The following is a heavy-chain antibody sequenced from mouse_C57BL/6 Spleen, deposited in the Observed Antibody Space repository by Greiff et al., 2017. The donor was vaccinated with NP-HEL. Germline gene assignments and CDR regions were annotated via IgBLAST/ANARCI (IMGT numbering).Heavy chain of an antibody. CDR3: ARERDGSSYNWYFDV. D-gene: IGHD1-1*01. Sequence: QVQLQQPGAELVRPGTSVKLSCKASGYTFTSYWMHWVKQRPGQGLEWIGVIDPSDSYTNYNQKFKGKATLTVDTSSSTAYMQLSSLTSEDSAVYYCARERDGSSYNWYFDVWGTGTTVTVSS. CDR1: GYTFTSYW. V-gene: IGHV1-59*01. J-gene: IGHJ1*03. CDR2: IDPSDSYT.